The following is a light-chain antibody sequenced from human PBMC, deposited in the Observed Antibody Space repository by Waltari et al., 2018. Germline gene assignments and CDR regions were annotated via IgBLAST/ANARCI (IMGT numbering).Light chain of an antibody. J-gene: IGKJ1*01. Sequence: SVLYSSNKKNDLAWYQQKPGQPPKLLISWASTRESGVPDRVSGSGSGTDFTLTITSLQAEDVAVYYCQQYYSTPRTFGQGTKVEIK. CDR2: WAS. V-gene: IGKV4-1*01. CDR1: SVLYSSNKKND. CDR3: QQYYSTPRT.